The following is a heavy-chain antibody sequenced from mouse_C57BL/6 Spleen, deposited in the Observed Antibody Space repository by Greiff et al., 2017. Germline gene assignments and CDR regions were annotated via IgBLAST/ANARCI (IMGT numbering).Heavy chain of an antibody. V-gene: IGHV7-3*01. Sequence: EVQGVESGGGLVQPGGSLSLSCAASGFTFTDYYMSWVRQPPGQALEWLGFIRNKANGYTTEYSASVKGRFTISRDNSPSILYLLMNALRAEDSATYYCARSPYYGNDGVFACWGQGTLVTVSA. CDR1: GFTFTDYY. D-gene: IGHD2-9*01. J-gene: IGHJ3*01. CDR3: ARSPYYGNDGVFAC. CDR2: IRNKANGYTT.